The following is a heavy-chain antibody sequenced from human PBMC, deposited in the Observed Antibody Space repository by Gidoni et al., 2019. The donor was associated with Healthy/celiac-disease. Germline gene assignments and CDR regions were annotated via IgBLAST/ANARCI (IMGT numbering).Heavy chain of an antibody. Sequence: QVQLVESGGGVVQPGRSLRLSCAASGFTFRSYAMHWVRQAPGKGLEWVAVISYDGSNKYYADSVKGRFTISRDNSKNTLYLQMNSLRAEDTAVYYCASGGSDGDMIGHAFDIWGQGTMVTVSS. J-gene: IGHJ3*02. D-gene: IGHD3-22*01. CDR2: ISYDGSNK. CDR1: GFTFRSYA. CDR3: ASGGSDGDMIGHAFDI. V-gene: IGHV3-30-3*01.